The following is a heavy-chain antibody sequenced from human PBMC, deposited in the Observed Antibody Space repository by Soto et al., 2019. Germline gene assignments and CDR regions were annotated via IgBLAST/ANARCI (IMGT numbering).Heavy chain of an antibody. Sequence: QITLMESGPTLVKPTQTLTLTCTFSGFSLSTGGVGVGWIRQPPGKALEWLALIYWDDDKRYSPSLRSRLTITKDTSKNQXVLXXXNXDXVXTXXXXXXXXXCXGDCLQXYSSHYYYGMDVWGQGTTVTVSS. J-gene: IGHJ6*02. CDR1: GFSLSTGGVG. D-gene: IGHD2-21*02. V-gene: IGHV2-5*02. CDR3: XXXXCXGDCLQXYSSHYYYGMDV. CDR2: IYWDDDK.